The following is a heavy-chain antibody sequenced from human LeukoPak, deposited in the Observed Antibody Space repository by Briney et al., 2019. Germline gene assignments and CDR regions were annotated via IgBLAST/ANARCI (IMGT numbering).Heavy chain of an antibody. V-gene: IGHV1-24*01. CDR1: GYTLTELS. CDR2: FDPEDGET. Sequence: ASVKVSCKVSGYTLTELSMRWVRQAPGKGLEWMGGFDPEDGETIYAQKFQGRVTMTEDTSTDTAYMELSSLRSEDTAVYYCATAPSPAKYSSSWYYYFDYWGQGTLVTVSS. D-gene: IGHD6-13*01. CDR3: ATAPSPAKYSSSWYYYFDY. J-gene: IGHJ4*02.